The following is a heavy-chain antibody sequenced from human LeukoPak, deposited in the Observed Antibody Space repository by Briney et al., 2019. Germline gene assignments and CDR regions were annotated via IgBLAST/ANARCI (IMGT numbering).Heavy chain of an antibody. CDR2: MNPNSGNT. CDR1: GYTFTSYD. V-gene: IGHV1-8*01. Sequence: ASVKVSCKASGYTFTSYDISWVRQATGQGLEWMGWMNPNSGNTGYAQKFQGRVTMTRNTSISTAYMELSSLRSEDTAVYYCARELVVAAQGALGYWGQGTLVTVSS. CDR3: ARELVVAAQGALGY. D-gene: IGHD2-15*01. J-gene: IGHJ4*02.